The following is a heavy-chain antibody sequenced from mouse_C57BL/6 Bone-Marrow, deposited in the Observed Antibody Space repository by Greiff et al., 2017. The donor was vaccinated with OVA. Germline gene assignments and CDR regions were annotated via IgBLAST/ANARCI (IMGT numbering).Heavy chain of an antibody. Sequence: VKDRFTISRDDSESMLYLQMNNLKTEDTALYYCVRHSTTVSFDYWGQGTTLTVSS. CDR3: VRHSTTVSFDY. D-gene: IGHD1-1*01. J-gene: IGHJ2*01. V-gene: IGHV10-1*01.